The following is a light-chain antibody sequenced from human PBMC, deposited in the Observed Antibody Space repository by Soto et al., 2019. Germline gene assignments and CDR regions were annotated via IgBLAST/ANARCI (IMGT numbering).Light chain of an antibody. V-gene: IGKV3-20*01. J-gene: IGKJ1*01. CDR3: QQYGSPLWT. CDR1: QSITSSY. CDR2: GTI. Sequence: EIVLTQSPGTLSLSPGERATLSCRASQSITSSYLAWYQQNPGQAPRLLISGTISSATGIPDRFSGSGSGTDFTLTISRLEPEDFAVYYCQQYGSPLWTFGQGTKV.